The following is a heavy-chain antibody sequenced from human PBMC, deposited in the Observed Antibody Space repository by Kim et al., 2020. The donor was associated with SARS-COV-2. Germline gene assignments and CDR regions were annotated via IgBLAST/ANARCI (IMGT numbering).Heavy chain of an antibody. D-gene: IGHD7-27*01. CDR2: IIPIFGTA. V-gene: IGHV1-69*13. CDR1: GGTFSSYA. CDR3: ARHTEMLTGEDRGGFDY. J-gene: IGHJ4*02. Sequence: SVKVSCKASGGTFSSYAISWVRQAPGQGLEWMGGIIPIFGTANYAQKFQGRVTITADESTSTAYMELSSLRSEDTAVYYCARHTEMLTGEDRGGFDYWGQGTLVTVSS.